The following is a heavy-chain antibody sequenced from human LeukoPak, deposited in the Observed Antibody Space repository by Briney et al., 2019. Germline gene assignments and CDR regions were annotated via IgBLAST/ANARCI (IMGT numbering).Heavy chain of an antibody. Sequence: ASVKGSCKASVYTFTGYYMQWVRQAPGQGREWMGWINPNSGATLYAHKFQGRVTMTRDTSINTAYMEPSSLRSEDTAVYYCTRAKRVIFDYWGQGTLVTVSS. V-gene: IGHV1-2*02. J-gene: IGHJ4*02. D-gene: IGHD1-1*01. CDR1: VYTFTGYY. CDR3: TRAKRVIFDY. CDR2: INPNSGAT.